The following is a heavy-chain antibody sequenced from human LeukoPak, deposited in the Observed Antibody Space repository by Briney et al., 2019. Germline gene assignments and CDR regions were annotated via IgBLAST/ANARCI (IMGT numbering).Heavy chain of an antibody. D-gene: IGHD3-22*01. CDR3: AREREYYDSSGYPHFDY. CDR1: GYIFTNYD. CDR2: IIPILGIA. V-gene: IGHV1-69*04. J-gene: IGHJ4*02. Sequence: GASVKVSCKASGYIFTNYDINWVRQAPGQGLEWMGRIIPILGIANYAQKFQGRVTITADKSTSTAYMELSSLRSEDTAVYYCAREREYYDSSGYPHFDYWGQGTLVTVSS.